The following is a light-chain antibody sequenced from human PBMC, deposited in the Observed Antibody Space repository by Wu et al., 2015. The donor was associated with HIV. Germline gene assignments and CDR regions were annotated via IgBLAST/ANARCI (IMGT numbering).Light chain of an antibody. J-gene: IGKJ2*03. Sequence: EIVLTQSPGTLSLSPAERATLSCRASQSISSNFLAWYQQKPGRAPRLLIYAASNRATGIPDRFSASGSGTDFTLIISRLEPEDFAVYYCQHYDSSPYSFGPGTKLEI. CDR3: QHYDSSPYS. CDR2: AAS. CDR1: QSISSNF. V-gene: IGKV3-20*01.